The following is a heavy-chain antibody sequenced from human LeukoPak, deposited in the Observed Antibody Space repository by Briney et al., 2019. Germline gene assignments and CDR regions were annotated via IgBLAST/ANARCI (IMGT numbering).Heavy chain of an antibody. Sequence: SETLSLTCTVSGGSISSGSYYWSWIRQPAGKGLEWIGRIYTSGSTNYNPSLKSRVTISVDTSKNQFSLKLSSVTAADTAVYYCARATAGYYDFWSGYLGDAFDIWGQGTMVTVSS. CDR2: IYTSGST. J-gene: IGHJ3*02. V-gene: IGHV4-61*02. CDR1: GGSISSGSYY. D-gene: IGHD3-3*01. CDR3: ARATAGYYDFWSGYLGDAFDI.